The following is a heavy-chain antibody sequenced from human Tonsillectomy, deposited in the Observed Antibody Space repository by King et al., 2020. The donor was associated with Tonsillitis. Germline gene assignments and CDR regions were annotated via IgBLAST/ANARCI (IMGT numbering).Heavy chain of an antibody. D-gene: IGHD3-3*01. J-gene: IGHJ3*02. CDR1: GFSLSNARMG. Sequence: TLKESGPVLVKPTETLTLTCTVSGFSLSNARMGVSWIRQPPGKALEWLAHIFSNDEKSYSTSLNSRLTISKDTSKSQVVLTMTNMDPVETATYYCARTRITIFGVVIYAFDIWGQGTMVTVSS. CDR2: IFSNDEK. CDR3: ARTRITIFGVVIYAFDI. V-gene: IGHV2-26*01.